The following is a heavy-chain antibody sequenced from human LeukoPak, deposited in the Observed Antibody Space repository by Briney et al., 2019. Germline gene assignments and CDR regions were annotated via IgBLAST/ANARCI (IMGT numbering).Heavy chain of an antibody. V-gene: IGHV3-23*01. CDR2: ISNTAGST. CDR3: AKDRLMTISHNDYMDV. D-gene: IGHD4/OR15-4a*01. J-gene: IGHJ6*03. Sequence: GGSLRLSCAASGFTFRSYAMSWVRQAPGKGLEWVSGISNTAGSTYYADSVKGRFTFSRDNSKNAVYLQMNSLRVEDTAVYYCAKDRLMTISHNDYMDVWGKGTTVTVSS. CDR1: GFTFRSYA.